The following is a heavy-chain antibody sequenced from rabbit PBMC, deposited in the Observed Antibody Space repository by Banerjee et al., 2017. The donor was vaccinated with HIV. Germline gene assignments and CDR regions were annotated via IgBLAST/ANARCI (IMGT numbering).Heavy chain of an antibody. CDR1: GFDLSSYYH. Sequence: QEQLEESGGDLVKPEGSLTLTCKASGFDLSSYYHMCWVRQAPGKGLEWIGCIYSTTGSTWYASWVNGRFTISKTSSPSVTLQMTSLTAADTATYFCARDLAAVTGWNFGLWGPGTLVTVS. J-gene: IGHJ4*01. CDR2: IYSTTGST. V-gene: IGHV1S45*01. CDR3: ARDLAAVTGWNFGL. D-gene: IGHD7-1*01.